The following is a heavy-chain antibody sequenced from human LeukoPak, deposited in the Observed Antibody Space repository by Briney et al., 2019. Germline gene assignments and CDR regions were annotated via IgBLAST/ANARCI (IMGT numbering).Heavy chain of an antibody. V-gene: IGHV3-48*03. CDR3: ARTSDS. J-gene: IGHJ3*01. CDR2: ISSSGSAI. Sequence: GGSLRLSCAGSGFIFINYEMNWVRQAPGKGLEWVSYISSSGSAIYYADAVKGRFTFSRDNAKNPLYLQMNSLRAEDTAVYYCARTSDSWGQGTMVTVSS. CDR1: GFIFINYE.